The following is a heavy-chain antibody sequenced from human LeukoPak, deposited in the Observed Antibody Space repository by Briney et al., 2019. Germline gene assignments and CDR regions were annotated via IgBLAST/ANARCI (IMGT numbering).Heavy chain of an antibody. CDR1: GGSISSYY. D-gene: IGHD3-3*01. V-gene: IGHV4-59*01. Sequence: PSETLSLTCTVPGGSISSYYWSWIRQPPGKGLEWIGCIYYSGSTNYNPSLKSRVTISVDTSKNQFSLKLSSVTAADTAVYYCARALKPFYYDFWSGAFDIWGQGTMVTVSS. CDR2: IYYSGST. J-gene: IGHJ3*02. CDR3: ARALKPFYYDFWSGAFDI.